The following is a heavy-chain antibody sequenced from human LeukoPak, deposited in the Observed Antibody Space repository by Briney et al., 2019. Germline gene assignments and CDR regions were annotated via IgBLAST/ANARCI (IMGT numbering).Heavy chain of an antibody. Sequence: GGSLRLPCAASGFTFSSYSMNWVRQAPGKGLEWVSSISSSSSYIYYADSVKGRFTISRDNAKNSLYLQMNSLRAEDTAVYYCARVGDGGTVYWGQGTLVTVSS. V-gene: IGHV3-21*01. J-gene: IGHJ4*02. CDR1: GFTFSSYS. D-gene: IGHD1-1*01. CDR2: ISSSSSYI. CDR3: ARVGDGGTVY.